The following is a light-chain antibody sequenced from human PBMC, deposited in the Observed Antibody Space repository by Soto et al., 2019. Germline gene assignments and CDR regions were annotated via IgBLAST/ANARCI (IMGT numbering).Light chain of an antibody. J-gene: IGLJ1*01. V-gene: IGLV3-21*02. Sequence: VLTQPPSVSVAPGQTARITCGGNNIGSKRVHWYQQKPGQAPVLVVYDDSDRHSGIPERFSGSNSGNTATLSISRVEAGDEADYYCQVWDSNSVYVFGTGTKLTVL. CDR1: NIGSKR. CDR3: QVWDSNSVYV. CDR2: DDS.